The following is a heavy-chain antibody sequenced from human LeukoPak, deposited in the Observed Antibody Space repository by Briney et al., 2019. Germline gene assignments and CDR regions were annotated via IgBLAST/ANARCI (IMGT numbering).Heavy chain of an antibody. CDR2: ISDYNGNT. V-gene: IGHV1-18*01. CDR1: GYPFRSYG. D-gene: IGHD1-26*01. Sequence: GASVKVSCKGSGYPFRSYGITWVRQAPGQGLEWVGWISDYNGNTQYGQNVQGRVTMTTETSTSTAYMELRNLRSDDTAVYFCASGAYYPFDFWGQGTLVTVSS. CDR3: ASGAYYPFDF. J-gene: IGHJ4*02.